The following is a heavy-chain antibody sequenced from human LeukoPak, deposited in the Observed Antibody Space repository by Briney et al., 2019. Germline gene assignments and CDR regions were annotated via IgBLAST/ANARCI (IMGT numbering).Heavy chain of an antibody. CDR3: AKSKRAYDSSGLLGY. V-gene: IGHV3-9*01. Sequence: GGSLRLSCAASGFTFSSYGMSWVRQAPGKGLEWVSGISWNSGSIGYADSVKGRFTISRDNAKNSLYLQMNSLRAEDTALYYCAKSKRAYDSSGLLGYWGQGTLVTVSS. J-gene: IGHJ4*02. CDR2: ISWNSGSI. D-gene: IGHD3-22*01. CDR1: GFTFSSYG.